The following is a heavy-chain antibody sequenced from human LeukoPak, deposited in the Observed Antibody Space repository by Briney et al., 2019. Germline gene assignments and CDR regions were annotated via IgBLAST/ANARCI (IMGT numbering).Heavy chain of an antibody. CDR2: ISSSSSYI. CDR3: ARDGVRGYSYGPYYFDY. J-gene: IGHJ4*02. CDR1: GITFSDYY. Sequence: PGGSLRLSCVASGITFSDYYMSWIRQAPGKGLEWVSSISSSSSYIYYADSVKGRFTISRDNAKNSLYLQMNSLRAEDTAVYYCARDGVRGYSYGPYYFDYWGQGTLVTVSS. V-gene: IGHV3-11*06. D-gene: IGHD5-18*01.